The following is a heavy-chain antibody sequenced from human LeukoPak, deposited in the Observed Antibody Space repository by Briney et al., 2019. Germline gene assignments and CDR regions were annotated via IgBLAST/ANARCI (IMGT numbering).Heavy chain of an antibody. CDR1: GYTFTSYG. D-gene: IGHD2-2*01. CDR2: NSAYNGNT. J-gene: IGHJ5*02. V-gene: IGHV1-18*01. Sequence: ASVKVSCKASGYTFTSYGISWVRQAPGQGLEWMGWNSAYNGNTNYAQKLQGRVTMTTDTSTSTAYMELRSLRSDDTAVYYCARVLRYCSSTSCYCWFDPWGQGTLVTVSS. CDR3: ARVLRYCSSTSCYCWFDP.